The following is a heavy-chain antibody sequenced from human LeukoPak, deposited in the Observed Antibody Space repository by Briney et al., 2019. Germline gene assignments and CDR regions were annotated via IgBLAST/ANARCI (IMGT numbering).Heavy chain of an antibody. CDR2: ITSSGRYI. CDR3: AKEERVDTAMVSSPDY. D-gene: IGHD5-18*01. J-gene: IGHJ4*02. Sequence: GGSLRLSCAASGFTFSSYSMNWVRQAPGKGLEWVSSITSSGRYIYYADSVKGRFTISRDNSKNTLYLQMNSLRAEDTAVYYCAKEERVDTAMVSSPDYWGQGTLVTVSS. CDR1: GFTFSSYS. V-gene: IGHV3-21*04.